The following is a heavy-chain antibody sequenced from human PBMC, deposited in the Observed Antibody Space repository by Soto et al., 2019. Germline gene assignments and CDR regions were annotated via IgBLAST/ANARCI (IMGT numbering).Heavy chain of an antibody. CDR3: ARDTDYGGHRFVFDY. Sequence: QVQLQESGPGLVKPSQTLSLTCTVSGGSISSGGYYWSWIRQHPGKGLEWIGYIYYSGSTYYNPSLKSRVTISVDTSKNQFSLKLSSVTAADTAVYYCARDTDYGGHRFVFDYWGQGTLVTVSS. CDR1: GGSISSGGYY. D-gene: IGHD4-17*01. J-gene: IGHJ4*02. V-gene: IGHV4-31*03. CDR2: IYYSGST.